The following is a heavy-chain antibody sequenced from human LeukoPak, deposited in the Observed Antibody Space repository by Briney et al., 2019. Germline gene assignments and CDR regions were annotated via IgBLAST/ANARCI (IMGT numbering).Heavy chain of an antibody. CDR3: ARDQGRLGASMADS. CDR1: RLSPSSYG. Sequence: GGSLDSPVAGFRLSPSSYGLNWVRQAPGKGLEWLTFIHYDGSNKYYANSVAGRFTISRDNSKNTLYLQMISLRPEDTAVYYCARDQGRLGASMADSWGPGTLVTVSS. V-gene: IGHV3-30*02. J-gene: IGHJ4*02. CDR2: IHYDGSNK. D-gene: IGHD1-26*01.